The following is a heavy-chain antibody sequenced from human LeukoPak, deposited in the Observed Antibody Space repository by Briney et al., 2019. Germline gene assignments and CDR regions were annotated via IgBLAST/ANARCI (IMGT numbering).Heavy chain of an antibody. V-gene: IGHV3-11*01. CDR1: GFTFSDYY. Sequence: GSLRLSCAASGFTFSDYYMSWIRQAPGKGLEWVSYISSSGSTIYYADSVKGRFTISRDNAKNSLYLQMNSLRAEDTAVYYCASTSHSSSWYHYYYYMDVWGKGTTVTISS. CDR3: ASTSHSSSWYHYYYYMDV. D-gene: IGHD6-13*01. J-gene: IGHJ6*03. CDR2: ISSSGSTI.